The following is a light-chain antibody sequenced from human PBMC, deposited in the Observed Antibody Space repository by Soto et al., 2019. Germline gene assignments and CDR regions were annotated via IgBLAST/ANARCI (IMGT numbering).Light chain of an antibody. CDR2: AAS. Sequence: DIQMTQSPSSLSASVGGSVTITCRASQSLGTYLKWYQQESGRAPKLLSCAASSLQSGVPSRFSGSGSGVNFTLSVSNLQPGDFATYYCQKTFSVPPTFGGGTKVDLK. J-gene: IGKJ4*01. V-gene: IGKV1-39*01. CDR3: QKTFSVPPT. CDR1: QSLGTY.